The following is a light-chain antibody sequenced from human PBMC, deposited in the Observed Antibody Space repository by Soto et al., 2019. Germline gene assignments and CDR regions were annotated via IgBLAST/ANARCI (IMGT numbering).Light chain of an antibody. J-gene: IGKJ1*01. CDR2: KPS. Sequence: DIHMTQSPSTLSASVGDRVTITCRASQIITRWLAWYQQKPGKAPNLLIYKPSSLESGVPSRFSGSGSGTEFTLTISSLQPDDFATYYCQHCTDYSWTFGQGTQVEVK. V-gene: IGKV1-5*03. CDR3: QHCTDYSWT. CDR1: QIITRW.